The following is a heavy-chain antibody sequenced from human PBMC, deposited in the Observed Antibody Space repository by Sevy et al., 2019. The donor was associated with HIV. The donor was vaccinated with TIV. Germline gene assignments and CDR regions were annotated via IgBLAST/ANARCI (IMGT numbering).Heavy chain of an antibody. CDR3: ARSPPVVVVPGAPSWFDP. CDR1: GGSFSGYY. CDR2: INDSGIT. Sequence: SETLSLTCAVHGGSFSGYYWSWIRESPGKGLEWIGEINDSGITNYNPSLKSRVTISVDTSKKEFSLRLSSVTAADTAVYYCARSPPVVVVPGAPSWFDPWGQGTLGTVSS. D-gene: IGHD2-2*01. J-gene: IGHJ5*02. V-gene: IGHV4-34*01.